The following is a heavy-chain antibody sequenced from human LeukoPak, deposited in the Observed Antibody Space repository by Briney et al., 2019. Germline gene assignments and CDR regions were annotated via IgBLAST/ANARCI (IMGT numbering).Heavy chain of an antibody. J-gene: IGHJ6*02. CDR3: ARDGGATTYYYYGMDV. D-gene: IGHD1-26*01. CDR2: ISAYNGNT. CDR1: GYTFTSYG. V-gene: IGHV1-18*01. Sequence: ASVKVSCKASGYTFTSYGISWVRQAPGQGLEWMGWISAYNGNTNYAQKLQGRVTMTTDTSISTAYMELSRLRSDDTAVYYCARDGGATTYYYYGMDVWGQGTTVTVSS.